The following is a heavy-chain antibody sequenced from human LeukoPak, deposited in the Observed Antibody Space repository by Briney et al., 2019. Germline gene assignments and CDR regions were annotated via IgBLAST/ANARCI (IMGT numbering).Heavy chain of an antibody. V-gene: IGHV3-23*01. CDR1: GFTFSSYA. CDR3: ARDGYGNNYMDV. J-gene: IGHJ6*03. D-gene: IGHD1/OR15-1a*01. Sequence: PGGSLRLSCAASGFTFSSYAMSWVRQAPGKGLEWVSGIRGNGGSTYYADSVKGRFIISRDNSKNTLSLQMNSLRAEDTAVYYCARDGYGNNYMDVWGKGTTVTVSS. CDR2: IRGNGGST.